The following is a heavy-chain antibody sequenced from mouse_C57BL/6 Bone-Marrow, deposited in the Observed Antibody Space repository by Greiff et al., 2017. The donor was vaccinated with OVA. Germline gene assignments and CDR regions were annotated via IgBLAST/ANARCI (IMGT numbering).Heavy chain of an antibody. D-gene: IGHD2-1*01. CDR1: GYSITSGYY. V-gene: IGHV3-6*01. Sequence: EVQLVESGPGLVKPSQSLSLTCSVTGYSITSGYYWNWIRQFPGNKLEWMGYISYDGSNNYNPSLKNRISITRDTSKNQFFLKLNSVTTEDTATYYCAKACGNSPWFAYWGQGTLVTVSA. J-gene: IGHJ3*01. CDR3: AKACGNSPWFAY. CDR2: ISYDGSN.